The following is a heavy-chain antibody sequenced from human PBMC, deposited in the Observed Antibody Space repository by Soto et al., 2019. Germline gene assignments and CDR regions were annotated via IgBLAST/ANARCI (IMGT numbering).Heavy chain of an antibody. CDR1: GGSVSSGSYY. V-gene: IGHV4-61*01. Sequence: PSETLSLTCTVSGGSVSSGSYYWSWILQPPGKGLEWIGEINHSGSTNYNPSLKSRVTISVDTSKNQFSLKLSSVTAADTAVYYCARGRFVYSWFDPWGQGTLVTVSS. D-gene: IGHD2-15*01. J-gene: IGHJ5*02. CDR2: INHSGST. CDR3: ARGRFVYSWFDP.